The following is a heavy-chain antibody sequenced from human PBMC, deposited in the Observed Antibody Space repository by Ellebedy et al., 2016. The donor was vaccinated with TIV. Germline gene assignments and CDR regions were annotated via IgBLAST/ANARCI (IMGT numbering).Heavy chain of an antibody. Sequence: GGSLRLSCVASGFTFSSYAMHWVRQAPGRGLEWVANINEDGTKKHFVDSVRGRFTISRDDAGNSLYLQMSSLGAEDTAVYYCARAIYGASYLWGRGTLVTVSS. D-gene: IGHD4-17*01. CDR1: GFTFSSYA. CDR3: ARAIYGASYL. CDR2: INEDGTKK. V-gene: IGHV3-7*01. J-gene: IGHJ2*01.